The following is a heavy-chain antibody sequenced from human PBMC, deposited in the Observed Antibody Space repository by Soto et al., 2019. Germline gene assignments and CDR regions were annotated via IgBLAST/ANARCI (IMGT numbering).Heavy chain of an antibody. D-gene: IGHD3-10*01. J-gene: IGHJ6*02. CDR3: ARAGFGVRGVIIPSYYYGTDV. CDR2: INPNSGGT. Sequence: ASVKVSCKASGYTFTGYYMHWVRQAPGQGLEWMGWINPNSGGTNYAQKFQGWVTMTRDTSISTAYMELSRLRSDDTAVYYCARAGFGVRGVIIPSYYYGTDVWGQGTTVTVSS. CDR1: GYTFTGYY. V-gene: IGHV1-2*04.